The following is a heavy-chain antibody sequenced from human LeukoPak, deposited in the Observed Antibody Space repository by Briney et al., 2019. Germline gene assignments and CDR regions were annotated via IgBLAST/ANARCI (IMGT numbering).Heavy chain of an antibody. Sequence: PGGSLRLSCSASGFTFSNYAMSWVRQAPGKGLEWVSAISGSGGSTYYADSVKGRFTIFRDNSKNTLYLQMNSLRAEDTAVYYCAKERQYSSSWVDYWGQGTLVTVSS. CDR2: ISGSGGST. V-gene: IGHV3-23*01. CDR3: AKERQYSSSWVDY. D-gene: IGHD6-13*01. J-gene: IGHJ4*02. CDR1: GFTFSNYA.